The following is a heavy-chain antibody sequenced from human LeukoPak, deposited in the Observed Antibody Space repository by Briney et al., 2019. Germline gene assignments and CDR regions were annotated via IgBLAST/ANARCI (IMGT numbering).Heavy chain of an antibody. CDR3: AMYNSSSGWFDP. Sequence: SETLSLTCTVSGGSISTGSNYWGWIRPPPGKGLEWIGSIYYSGSTYYNPSLKSRVTISVDTSKNQFSLKLSSVTAADTAVYYCAMYNSSSGWFDPWGQGTLVTVSS. J-gene: IGHJ5*02. D-gene: IGHD6-6*01. CDR2: IYYSGST. CDR1: GGSISTGSNY. V-gene: IGHV4-39*07.